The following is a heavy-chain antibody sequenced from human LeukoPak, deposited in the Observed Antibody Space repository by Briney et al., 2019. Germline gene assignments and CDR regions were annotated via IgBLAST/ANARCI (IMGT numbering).Heavy chain of an antibody. Sequence: GGSLRLSCAASGFTFSSYAMHWVRQAPGKGLEWVAVISYDGSNKYYADSVKGRFTISRDNSKNTLYLHMNSLRAEDTAVYYCARGLYFAPKVWGQGTTVTVSS. J-gene: IGHJ6*02. CDR1: GFTFSSYA. V-gene: IGHV3-30-3*01. CDR2: ISYDGSNK. D-gene: IGHD3-9*01. CDR3: ARGLYFAPKV.